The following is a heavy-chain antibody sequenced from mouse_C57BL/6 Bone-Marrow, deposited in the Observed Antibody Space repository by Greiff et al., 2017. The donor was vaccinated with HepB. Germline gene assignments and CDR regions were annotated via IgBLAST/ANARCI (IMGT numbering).Heavy chain of an antibody. V-gene: IGHV5-4*03. J-gene: IGHJ1*03. CDR2: ISDGGSYT. CDR3: ARRGLGGGWDFDV. CDR1: GFTFSSYA. Sequence: EVKLVESGGGLVKPGGSLKLSCAASGFTFSSYAMSWVRQTPEKRLEWVATISDGGSYTYYPDNVKGRFTISRDNAKNNLYLQMSHLKSEDTAMYYCARRGLGGGWDFDVWGTGTTVTVSS. D-gene: IGHD2-4*01.